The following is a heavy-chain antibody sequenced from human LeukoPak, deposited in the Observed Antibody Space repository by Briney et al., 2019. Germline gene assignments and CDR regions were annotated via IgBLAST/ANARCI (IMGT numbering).Heavy chain of an antibody. CDR2: IFYTGST. CDR1: DDSISSSTYY. V-gene: IGHV4-39*07. D-gene: IGHD3-22*01. J-gene: IGHJ5*02. CDR3: ARDYYYAGSGYDP. Sequence: SETLSLTCTVSDDSISSSTYYWGWIRQPPGKGLEWIGRIFYTGSTSYSPSLKCRVTISVDTSKNQFSLKLSSVTAADTAVYFCARDYYYAGSGYDPWGQGTLVTVSS.